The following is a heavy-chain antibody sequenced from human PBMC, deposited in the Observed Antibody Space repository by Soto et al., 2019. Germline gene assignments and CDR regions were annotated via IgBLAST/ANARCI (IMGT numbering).Heavy chain of an antibody. J-gene: IGHJ4*02. Sequence: QVQLVQSGPEMQKPGSAVKVSCKASGGTFNTYAMNWVRQVPGQGLEWMGGIFPMFDVPRYAQKCQSRVTLTLDDSSNTAYMDLSSLRFDDTAVYYCARSVGSGGVIGGFDYWGQGTLVSV. V-gene: IGHV1-69*19. D-gene: IGHD3-16*02. CDR1: GGTFNTYA. CDR2: IFPMFDVP. CDR3: ARSVGSGGVIGGFDY.